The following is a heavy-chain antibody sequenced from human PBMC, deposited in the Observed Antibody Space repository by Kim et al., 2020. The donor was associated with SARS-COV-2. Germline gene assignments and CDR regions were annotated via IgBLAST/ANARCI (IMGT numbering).Heavy chain of an antibody. CDR1: GGSISSGDYY. J-gene: IGHJ4*02. Sequence: SETLSLTCTVSGGSISSGDYYWSWIRQPPGKGLEWIGYIYYSGSTYYNPSLKSRVTISVDTSKNQFSLKLSSVTAADTAVYYCARVNLRERVFDYWGQGTLVTVSS. CDR2: IYYSGST. CDR3: ARVNLRERVFDY. V-gene: IGHV4-30-4*01. D-gene: IGHD6-25*01.